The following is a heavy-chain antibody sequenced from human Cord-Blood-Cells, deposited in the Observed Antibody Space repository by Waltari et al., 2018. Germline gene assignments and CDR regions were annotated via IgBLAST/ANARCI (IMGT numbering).Heavy chain of an antibody. CDR2: IKQDGSEK. CDR1: GCTFSSYC. J-gene: IGHJ5*02. Sequence: EVQLVESGGGLVQPGGSRRLSCAASGCTFSSYCMSWVRQAPGKGLEWVANIKQDGSEKYYVDSVKGRFTISRDNTKNSLYLQMNSLRAEDTAVYYCARDADGWFDPWGQGTLVTVSS. CDR3: ARDADGWFDP. V-gene: IGHV3-7*01.